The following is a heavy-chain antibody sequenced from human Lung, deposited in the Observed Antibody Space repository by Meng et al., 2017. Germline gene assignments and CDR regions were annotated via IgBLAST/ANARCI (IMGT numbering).Heavy chain of an antibody. CDR2: LGAHDGDR. D-gene: IGHD3-10*01. V-gene: IGHV1-18*04. Sequence: HVHPLQSGAEVKKPGASVKVSCKSSDYTFTGDGVSWVRQAPGQGLEWMAWLGAHDGDRSHAPRFQGRVTVTADRLTATSFMELRNLRYDDTAVYYCARGTPGRSYSDFWGQGTLVTVSS. CDR3: ARGTPGRSYSDF. CDR1: DYTFTGDG. J-gene: IGHJ4*02.